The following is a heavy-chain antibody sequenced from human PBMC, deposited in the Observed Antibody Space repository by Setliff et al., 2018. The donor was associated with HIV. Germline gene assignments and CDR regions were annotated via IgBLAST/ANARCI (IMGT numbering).Heavy chain of an antibody. D-gene: IGHD3-22*01. Sequence: PSETLSLTCTVSGGSISGYYWSWIRQPPGKGLEWIGYIYYIGSTNYNPSLKGRVTLSVDTSKNQLSLKLSSVTAADTAVYYCARGRSRYYYDGSGYYVDYWGQGTLVTVSS. J-gene: IGHJ4*02. CDR2: IYYIGST. CDR1: GGSISGYY. V-gene: IGHV4-59*01. CDR3: ARGRSRYYYDGSGYYVDY.